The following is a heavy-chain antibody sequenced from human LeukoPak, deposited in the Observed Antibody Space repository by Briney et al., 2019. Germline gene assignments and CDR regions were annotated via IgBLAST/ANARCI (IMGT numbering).Heavy chain of an antibody. CDR1: GGSFSGYY. V-gene: IGHV4-34*01. D-gene: IGHD4-11*01. CDR2: INHSGST. J-gene: IGHJ6*03. CDR3: ARVGSNFYYYYYMDV. Sequence: SETLSLTCAVYGGSFSGYYWSWIRRPPGKGLEWIGEINHSGSTNYNPSLKSRVTISVDTSKNQFSLKLSSVTAADTAVYYCARVGSNFYYYYYMDVWGKGTTVTVSS.